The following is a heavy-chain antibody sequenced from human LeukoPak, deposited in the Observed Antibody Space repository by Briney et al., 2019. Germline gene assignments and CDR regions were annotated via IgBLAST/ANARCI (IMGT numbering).Heavy chain of an antibody. Sequence: SETLSLTCTVSGGSISSSSYYWGWIRQPPGKGLEWIGSIYYSGSTYYNPSLKSRVTISVDTSKNQFSLKLSSVTAADTAVYYCARDNGYNYLLLFWGQGTLVTVSS. J-gene: IGHJ4*02. CDR1: GGSISSSSYY. CDR2: IYYSGST. CDR3: ARDNGYNYLLLF. V-gene: IGHV4-39*07. D-gene: IGHD5-24*01.